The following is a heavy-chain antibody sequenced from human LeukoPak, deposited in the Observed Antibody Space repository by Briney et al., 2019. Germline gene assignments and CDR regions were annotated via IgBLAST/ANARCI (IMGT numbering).Heavy chain of an antibody. V-gene: IGHV1-18*01. Sequence: ASVKVSCKASGYTFTSYGISWVRQAPGQGLEWMGWISAYNGNTNYAQKLQGRVTMTTDTSTSTAYMELRSLRSDDTAVYYCARDWRSGRRGYYYYGMDVWGQGTTVTVSS. CDR2: ISAYNGNT. CDR3: ARDWRSGRRGYYYYGMDV. D-gene: IGHD3-3*01. J-gene: IGHJ6*02. CDR1: GYTFTSYG.